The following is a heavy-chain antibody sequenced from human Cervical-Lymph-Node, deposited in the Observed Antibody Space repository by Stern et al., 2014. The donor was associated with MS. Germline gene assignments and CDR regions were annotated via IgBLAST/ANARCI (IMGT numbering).Heavy chain of an antibody. J-gene: IGHJ6*02. V-gene: IGHV5-10-1*03. CDR3: SRHVIRRGLFLPYGMDV. Sequence: EVQLVQSGAEVKKPGESLKISCKGSGYNFVNHRITWVRQMPGKGLEWMGRIDPSDSYTDYSPSFEGHITISVDKSIDTAFLQWRSLEASDTAMYYCSRHVIRRGLFLPYGMDVWGQGTPVTVSS. CDR1: GYNFVNHR. D-gene: IGHD3-3*01. CDR2: IDPSDSYT.